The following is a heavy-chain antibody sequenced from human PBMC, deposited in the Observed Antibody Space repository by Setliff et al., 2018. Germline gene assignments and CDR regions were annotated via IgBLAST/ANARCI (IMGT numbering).Heavy chain of an antibody. D-gene: IGHD3-22*01. CDR3: AREGEPPYDSSGLDASDI. Sequence: ASETLSLTCTVSGGSISSYYWSWIRQPPGKGLEWIGYIYYSGSTNYNPSLKSRVTISVDTSKNQFSLKLSSVTAADTAVYYCAREGEPPYDSSGLDASDIWGQGTMVTVSS. CDR2: IYYSGST. CDR1: GGSISSYY. J-gene: IGHJ3*02. V-gene: IGHV4-59*01.